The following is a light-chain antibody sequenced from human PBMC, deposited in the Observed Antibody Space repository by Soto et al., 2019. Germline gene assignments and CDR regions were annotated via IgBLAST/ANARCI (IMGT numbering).Light chain of an antibody. Sequence: DIQMTQSPSSLSASVGDRVTITCQASQDISNYLNWYQQKPGKAPKLLIYDASNLETGVPSRFSGSGSRTDFTFTISSLQLEDIATYYCQQYDNLPIFTFGPGTKLDIK. V-gene: IGKV1-33*01. CDR3: QQYDNLPIFT. CDR1: QDISNY. CDR2: DAS. J-gene: IGKJ3*01.